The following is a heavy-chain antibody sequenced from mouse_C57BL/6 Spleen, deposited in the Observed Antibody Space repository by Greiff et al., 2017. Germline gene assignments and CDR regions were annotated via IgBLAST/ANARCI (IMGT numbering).Heavy chain of an antibody. CDR3: ARASYYCRAMDY. CDR1: GFSLTSYG. CDR2: IWSGGST. Sequence: QVQLQQSGPGLVQPSQSLSISCTASGFSLTSYGVHWVRQSPGKGLEWLGVIWSGGSTNYNAAFISRVGISKDNSKSQVFFKMSSLHAEDTDVNDCARASYYCRAMDYWGQGTSVTVSS. D-gene: IGHD2-1*01. J-gene: IGHJ4*01. V-gene: IGHV2-2*01.